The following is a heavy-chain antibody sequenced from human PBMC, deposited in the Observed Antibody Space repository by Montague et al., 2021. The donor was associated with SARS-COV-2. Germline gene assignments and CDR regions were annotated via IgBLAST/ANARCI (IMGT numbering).Heavy chain of an antibody. J-gene: IGHJ5*02. CDR1: GFTFSAYT. CDR2: IGGTTGYI. V-gene: IGHV3-21*01. CDR3: WRSSGP. Sequence: SLRLSCAASGFTFSAYTMNWVRQAPGKGLEWVSSIGGTTGYIYYADSVKGRFTNSRDNAKNSLYLQMDSLRADDTAIYYCWRSSGPWGQGTLVTVSS. D-gene: IGHD3-22*01.